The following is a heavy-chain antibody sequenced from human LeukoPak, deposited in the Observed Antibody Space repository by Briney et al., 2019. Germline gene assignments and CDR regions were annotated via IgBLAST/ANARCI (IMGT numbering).Heavy chain of an antibody. J-gene: IGHJ4*02. CDR1: GLTFSDYN. CDR3: AKVINSGFYYYFDY. V-gene: IGHV3-23*01. D-gene: IGHD3-22*01. Sequence: PGGSLRLSCAASGLTFSDYNMSWIRKAPGKGLEWVSAISHSSSGTYYVDSVRGRFTISRDNSKNTLYMQMNSLRAEDTAVYYCAKVINSGFYYYFDYWGQGTLVTVSS. CDR2: ISHSSSGT.